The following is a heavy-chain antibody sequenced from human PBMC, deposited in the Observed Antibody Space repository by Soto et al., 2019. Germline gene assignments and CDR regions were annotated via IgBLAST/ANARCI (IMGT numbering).Heavy chain of an antibody. V-gene: IGHV1-69*13. D-gene: IGHD3-10*01. Sequence: SVKVSCKASGGTFSSYAISWVRQAPGQGLEWMGGIIPIFGTANYAQKFQGRVTITADESTSTAYMELSSLRSEDTAVYYCARDGDGSGSYFPQALDYWGQGTQVTAPQ. J-gene: IGHJ4*02. CDR2: IIPIFGTA. CDR1: GGTFSSYA. CDR3: ARDGDGSGSYFPQALDY.